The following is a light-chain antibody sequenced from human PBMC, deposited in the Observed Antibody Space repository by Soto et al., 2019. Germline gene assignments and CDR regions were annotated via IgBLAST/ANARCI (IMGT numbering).Light chain of an antibody. CDR3: QQYITYPYA. J-gene: IGKJ1*01. CDR2: EAS. V-gene: IGKV1-5*03. Sequence: DIQMTQSPSTLSASVGARVTITCRASQTTSTWLAWYQQRPGKTPKLLISEASKLESGVPSRFSGSGSGTEFTLTISSLQPDDFATYYCQQYITYPYAFGQGTKVEMK. CDR1: QTTSTW.